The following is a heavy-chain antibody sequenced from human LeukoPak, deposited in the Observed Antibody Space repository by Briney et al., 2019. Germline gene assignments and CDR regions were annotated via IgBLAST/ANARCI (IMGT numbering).Heavy chain of an antibody. CDR3: ATGRYSGSVDY. V-gene: IGHV4-38-2*01. CDR1: GYSLGSGFY. CDR2: MYHTGTI. Sequence: SETLSLTCAVSGYSLGSGFYCGWVRQPPGKGLEWIGNMYHTGTIYYNPSLRSRLTISEDTSKSHFSLTVDSVTAADTAVYYCATGRYSGSVDYWGQGVLVTVSS. J-gene: IGHJ4*02. D-gene: IGHD1-26*01.